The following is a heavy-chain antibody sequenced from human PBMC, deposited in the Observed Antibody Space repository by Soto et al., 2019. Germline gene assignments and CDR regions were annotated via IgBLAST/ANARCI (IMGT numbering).Heavy chain of an antibody. CDR2: IYHTGTT. Sequence: QLQLQESGPGLVKPSETLSLTCTVSGGSISGSTYYWGWIRQPPGKGLEWIGSIYHTGTTYYNPSLKSRVTISVDTSKNQFSLRLSSVTAADTAVYYCVPTYYYDSSGYYGGQWGQGTLVSVSS. V-gene: IGHV4-39*01. CDR1: GGSISGSTYY. CDR3: VPTYYYDSSGYYGGQ. D-gene: IGHD3-22*01. J-gene: IGHJ4*02.